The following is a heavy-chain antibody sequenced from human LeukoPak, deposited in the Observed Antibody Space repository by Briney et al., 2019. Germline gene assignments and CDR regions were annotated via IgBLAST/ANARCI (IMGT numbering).Heavy chain of an antibody. V-gene: IGHV4-4*02. J-gene: IGHJ4*02. Sequence: SETLSLTCTVSGDSINSLDLWSWVRQPPGKGLEWIGEMYLSGTTHSNPSVKSRVTISIDKSKNQLFLNLSSVTAADTAVYYCAGLVGRYSSGLYYYYFDYWGQGTLVTVS. D-gene: IGHD3-22*01. CDR3: AGLVGRYSSGLYYYYFDY. CDR1: GDSINSLDL. CDR2: MYLSGTT.